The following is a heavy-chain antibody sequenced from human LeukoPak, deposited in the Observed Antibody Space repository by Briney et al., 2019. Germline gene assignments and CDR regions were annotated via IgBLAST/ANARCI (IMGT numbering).Heavy chain of an antibody. CDR2: IYYSGST. CDR1: GGSISSYY. CDR3: ARGSSFWSGYYTGHDAFDI. Sequence: SETLSLTCTVSGGSISSYYWSWIRQPPGKGLEWIGYIYYSGSTNYNPSLKSRVTISVDTSKNQFSLKLSSVTAADTAVYYCARGSSFWSGYYTGHDAFDIWGQGTMVTVSS. D-gene: IGHD3-3*01. J-gene: IGHJ3*02. V-gene: IGHV4-59*01.